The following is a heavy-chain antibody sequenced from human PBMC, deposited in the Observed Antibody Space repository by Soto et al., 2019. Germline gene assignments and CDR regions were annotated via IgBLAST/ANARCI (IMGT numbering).Heavy chain of an antibody. Sequence: EVQLWESGGGSVQPGGSLRLSCAVSGFTFSNYAMAWVRQAPGKGLEYVSSITGNGVSTYYAHSVKGRFTISRDNSKTTLYVQMNSLKAEDTAIYYCAKCGASNNCIPTGFDPWGQGTLVTVSS. D-gene: IGHD2-15*01. CDR3: AKCGASNNCIPTGFDP. CDR1: GFTFSNYA. J-gene: IGHJ5*02. CDR2: ITGNGVST. V-gene: IGHV3-23*01.